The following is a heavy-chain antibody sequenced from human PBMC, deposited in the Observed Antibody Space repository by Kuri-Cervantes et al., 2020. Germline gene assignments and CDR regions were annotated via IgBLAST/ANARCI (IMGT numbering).Heavy chain of an antibody. D-gene: IGHD2-15*01. J-gene: IGHJ5*02. V-gene: IGHV4-59*12. CDR3: ARAGGRYCSGGSCYWGRGFDP. Sequence: SETLSLTCTVSGGSISSYYWSWIRQPPGKGLEWIGYIYYSGSTNYNPSLKSRVTISVDTSKNQFSLKLSSVTAADTAVYYCARAGGRYCSGGSCYWGRGFDPWGQGTLVTVSS. CDR1: GGSISSYY. CDR2: IYYSGST.